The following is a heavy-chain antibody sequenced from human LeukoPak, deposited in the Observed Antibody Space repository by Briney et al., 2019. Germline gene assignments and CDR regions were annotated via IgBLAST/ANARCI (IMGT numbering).Heavy chain of an antibody. J-gene: IGHJ4*02. CDR3: ANVVPDLRLGELSFFDY. CDR1: GFTFISYW. V-gene: IGHV3-74*01. D-gene: IGHD3-16*02. CDR2: INSDGSTT. Sequence: PGGSLRLSCAASGFTFISYWMHWVRQAPGKGLVWVSRINSDGSTTSYAASVKGRFTISRDTAKNTLYLQMNSLRAEDTAVYYCANVVPDLRLGELSFFDYWGQGTLVTVSS.